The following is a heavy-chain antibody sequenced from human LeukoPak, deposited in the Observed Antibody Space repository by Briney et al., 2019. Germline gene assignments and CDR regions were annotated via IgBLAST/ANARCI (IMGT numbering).Heavy chain of an antibody. J-gene: IGHJ4*02. CDR1: AGSFSGYY. Sequence: SETLSLTCAVYAGSFSGYYWSWIRQPPGKGLEWIGEINHSGSTNYNPSLKSRVTISVDTSKNQFSLKLSSVTAADTAVYYCARGITMVRGVLSRPFDYWGQGTLVTVSS. CDR2: INHSGST. V-gene: IGHV4-34*01. D-gene: IGHD3-10*01. CDR3: ARGITMVRGVLSRPFDY.